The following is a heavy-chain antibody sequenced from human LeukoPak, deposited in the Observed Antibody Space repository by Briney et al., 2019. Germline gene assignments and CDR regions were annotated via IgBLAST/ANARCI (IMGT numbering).Heavy chain of an antibody. D-gene: IGHD3-3*01. CDR1: GYTFTSYG. V-gene: IGHV1-18*01. J-gene: IGHJ4*02. CDR2: ISAYNGNT. CDR3: AREYFWSGYYVSLDY. Sequence: ASVKVSCKASGYTFTSYGISWVRQAPGQGLEWMGWISAYNGNTNYAQKLQGRVTMTTDTSTSTAYMELRSLRSDDTAVCYCAREYFWSGYYVSLDYWGQGTLVTVSS.